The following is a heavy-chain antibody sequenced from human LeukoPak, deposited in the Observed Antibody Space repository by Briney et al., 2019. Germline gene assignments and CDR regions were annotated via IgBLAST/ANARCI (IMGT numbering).Heavy chain of an antibody. CDR3: TRHPSYYSGWPLDY. Sequence: GESLKISCKGSGYNFPSYWIGWVRPMPGKGLEWMGIIYPGDSDTRYSPSFQGQVTISADKSISTAYLQWSSLKASDTAMYYCTRHPSYYSGWPLDYWGQGTLVTVSS. CDR2: IYPGDSDT. CDR1: GYNFPSYW. J-gene: IGHJ4*02. V-gene: IGHV5-51*01. D-gene: IGHD6-19*01.